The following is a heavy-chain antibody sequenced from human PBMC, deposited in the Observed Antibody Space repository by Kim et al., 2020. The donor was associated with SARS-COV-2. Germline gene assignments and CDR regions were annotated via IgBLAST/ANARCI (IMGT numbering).Heavy chain of an antibody. CDR2: ISHSGTT. D-gene: IGHD6-25*01. V-gene: IGHV4-34*01. CDR1: GGSFSGYY. J-gene: IGHJ1*01. CDR3: ARGGKAAGTVAEYFQH. Sequence: SETLSLTCAVYGGSFSGYYWSWIRQPPGKGLEWIAEISHSGTTNYNPSLKSRVTMSVDTSKNQFPLKLSSVTAADTAVYYCARGGKAAGTVAEYFQHGGQGTLVTVSS.